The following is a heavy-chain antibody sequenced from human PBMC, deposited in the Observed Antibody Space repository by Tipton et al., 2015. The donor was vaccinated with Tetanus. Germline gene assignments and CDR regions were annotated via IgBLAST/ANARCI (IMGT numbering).Heavy chain of an antibody. CDR3: ARVDDSVWGSPFDP. J-gene: IGHJ5*02. CDR1: GGSSHSYY. CDR2: IYSGGST. D-gene: IGHD3-16*01. Sequence: TLSLTCTVSGGSSHSYYWSWIRQSAGKGLEWIGRIYSGGSTNYKPSLKSRVTMSMDTSKRQFSLKLNSVTAADTAVYYCARVDDSVWGSPFDPWGQGVLVTVSS. V-gene: IGHV4-4*07.